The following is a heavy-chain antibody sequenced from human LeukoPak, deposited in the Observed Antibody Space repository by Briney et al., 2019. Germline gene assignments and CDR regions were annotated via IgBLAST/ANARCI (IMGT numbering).Heavy chain of an antibody. CDR1: GFTVGTSY. Sequence: PGGSLRLSCAASGFTVGTSYMSWVRQAPAKGLEWVSSISSSSSYIYYADSVKGRFTISRDNAKNSLSLQMNSLRAEDTAVYYCARGYYGHDAFDIWGQGTMVTVSS. CDR3: ARGYYGHDAFDI. V-gene: IGHV3-21*01. D-gene: IGHD3-10*01. J-gene: IGHJ3*02. CDR2: ISSSSSYI.